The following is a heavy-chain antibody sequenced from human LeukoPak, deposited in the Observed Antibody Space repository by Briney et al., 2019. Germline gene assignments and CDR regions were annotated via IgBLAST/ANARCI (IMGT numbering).Heavy chain of an antibody. CDR2: INPSGGST. Sequence: ASVKVSCKASGYTFTSYYMHWVRQAPGQGLEWMGIINPSGGSTSYAQKFQGRVTMTRDTSTSTVYTELSSLRSEGTAVYYCARDYGGNSEAGCFDYWGQGTLVTVSS. J-gene: IGHJ4*02. CDR3: ARDYGGNSEAGCFDY. CDR1: GYTFTSYY. V-gene: IGHV1-46*01. D-gene: IGHD4-23*01.